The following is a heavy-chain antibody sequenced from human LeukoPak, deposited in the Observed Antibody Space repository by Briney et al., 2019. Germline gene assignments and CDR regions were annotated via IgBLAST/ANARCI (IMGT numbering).Heavy chain of an antibody. J-gene: IGHJ6*02. CDR1: GFPFSSYA. D-gene: IGHD2-8*01. Sequence: PGGPLRLSCSASGFPFSSYAMHWVRQAPGKGLEYVSAISDSGGSTYYADSVKGRFTISRDNSKNTLYLQMSSLRAEDTAVYFWVRGCSFGPYSRDVWGQGTTVTVSS. CDR2: ISDSGGST. CDR3: VRGCSFGPYSRDV. V-gene: IGHV3-64D*09.